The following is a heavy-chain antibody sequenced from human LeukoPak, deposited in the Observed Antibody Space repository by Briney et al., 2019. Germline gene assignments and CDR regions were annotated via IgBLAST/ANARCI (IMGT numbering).Heavy chain of an antibody. D-gene: IGHD2-15*01. Sequence: SETLSLTCAVYGGSFSNYYWSWIRQPPGKGLEWIGEINHSGSTNYNPSLKSRVTISVDTSKNQFSLKLSSVTAADTAVYYCARPKYCSGGSCYFSRQYFDYWGQGTLVTVSS. CDR3: ARPKYCSGGSCYFSRQYFDY. J-gene: IGHJ4*02. V-gene: IGHV4-34*01. CDR1: GGSFSNYY. CDR2: INHSGST.